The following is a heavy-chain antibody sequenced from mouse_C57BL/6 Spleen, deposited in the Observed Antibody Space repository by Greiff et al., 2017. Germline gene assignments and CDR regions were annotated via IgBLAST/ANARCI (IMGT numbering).Heavy chain of an antibody. J-gene: IGHJ3*01. D-gene: IGHD1-1*01. CDR1: GYTFTGYW. Sequence: QVQLQQSGAELMKPGASVKLSCKATGYTFTGYWIEWVKQRPGHGLEWIGEILPGSGSTHYNEKFKGKATFTADTSSNTAYMQLSSLTSEDSAIYYCAITGSYYYGSSPAWFAYWGQGTLVTVSA. V-gene: IGHV1-9*01. CDR3: AITGSYYYGSSPAWFAY. CDR2: ILPGSGST.